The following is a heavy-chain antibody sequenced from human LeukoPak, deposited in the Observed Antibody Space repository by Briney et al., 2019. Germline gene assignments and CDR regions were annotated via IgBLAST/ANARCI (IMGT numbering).Heavy chain of an antibody. J-gene: IGHJ6*03. CDR3: ARDPYSGNYGAYYYYYMDV. CDR2: ITSSSSYI. V-gene: IGHV3-21*06. Sequence: GGSLRLSCAASGFTFSSYSMNWARQAPGKGLEWVSSITSSSSYIYYADSVKGRFTISRDNAKNSLYLQMDSLRVEDTAEYYCARDPYSGNYGAYYYYYMDVWGKGTTATVSS. CDR1: GFTFSSYS. D-gene: IGHD1-26*01.